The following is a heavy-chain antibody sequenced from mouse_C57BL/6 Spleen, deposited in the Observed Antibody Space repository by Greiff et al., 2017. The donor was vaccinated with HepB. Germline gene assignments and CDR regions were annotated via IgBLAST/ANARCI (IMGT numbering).Heavy chain of an antibody. V-gene: IGHV1-64*01. Sequence: QVQLQQPGAELVKPGASVKLSCKASGYTFTSYWMHWVKQRPGQGLEWIGMIHPNSGSTNYNEKFKSKATLTVDKSSSTAYMQLSSLTSEDSAVYYCAREEDFYDARGFAYWGQGTLVTVSA. CDR1: GYTFTSYW. D-gene: IGHD2-12*01. J-gene: IGHJ3*01. CDR3: AREEDFYDARGFAY. CDR2: IHPNSGST.